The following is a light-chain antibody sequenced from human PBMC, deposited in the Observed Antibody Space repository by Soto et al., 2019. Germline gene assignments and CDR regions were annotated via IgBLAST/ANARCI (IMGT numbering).Light chain of an antibody. CDR1: QSVSSN. CDR3: QQYNNWPYT. J-gene: IGKJ2*01. CDR2: GAS. V-gene: IGKV3-15*01. Sequence: IVMTQSPATLSVSPGERATLSCRASQSVSSNLAWYQQKPGQAPRLLIYGASTRATGIPARFSGSGSGTEFTLTISRLQSEDFAVYYCQQYNNWPYTFGQGTKLEIK.